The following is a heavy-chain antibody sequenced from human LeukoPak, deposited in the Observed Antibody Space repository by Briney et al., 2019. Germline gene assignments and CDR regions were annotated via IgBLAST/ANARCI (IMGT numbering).Heavy chain of an antibody. CDR3: ARDVGGSLDY. CDR1: GFNFSTYW. CDR2: IKGDESAR. Sequence: GGSLRLSCEASGFNFSTYWIAWLRPAAGRGLELVAHIKGDESARHQADSVKGRFTISRDNAKKSGYLQMSSLRGEDTAVYYCARDVGGSLDYWGQGTLVTVSS. J-gene: IGHJ4*02. D-gene: IGHD1-26*01. V-gene: IGHV3-7*01.